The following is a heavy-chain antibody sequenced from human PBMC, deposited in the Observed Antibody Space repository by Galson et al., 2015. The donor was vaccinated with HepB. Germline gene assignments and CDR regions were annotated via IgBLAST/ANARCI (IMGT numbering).Heavy chain of an antibody. D-gene: IGHD1-1*01. CDR3: ARATPTGQFDY. Sequence: CAISGDSVSSNSAAWTWIRQSPSRGLEWLGRTYYRSEWYNDYALSVKSRITINPDTSKNQFSLQLNSVTPEDTAVYYCARATPTGQFDYWGQGTLVTVSS. J-gene: IGHJ4*02. CDR2: TYYRSEWYN. V-gene: IGHV6-1*01. CDR1: GDSVSSNSAA.